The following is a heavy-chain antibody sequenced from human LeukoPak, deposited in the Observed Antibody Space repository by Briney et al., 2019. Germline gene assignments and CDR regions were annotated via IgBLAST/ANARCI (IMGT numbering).Heavy chain of an antibody. Sequence: SETLSLTCTVSGGSISSSSYYWGWIRQPPGKGLEWIGSIYYSGSTYYNPSLKSRVTISVDTSENQFSLKLSSVTAADTAVYYCARRGSAAGLDYWGQGTLVTVSS. J-gene: IGHJ4*02. CDR2: IYYSGST. D-gene: IGHD6-13*01. CDR1: GGSISSSSYY. CDR3: ARRGSAAGLDY. V-gene: IGHV4-39*01.